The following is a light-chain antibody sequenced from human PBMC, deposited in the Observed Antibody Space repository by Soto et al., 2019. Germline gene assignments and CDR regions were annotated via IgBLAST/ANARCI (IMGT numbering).Light chain of an antibody. CDR3: QVWDITTDHYV. Sequence: SYELTQPPSVSVAPEKTARLTCGGDNIGSKRVHWYRQKPGQAPVLVIYYDSDRPSGIPERFSGSNSGNTATLTINRVEAGDEADYYCQVWDITTDHYVFGTWTKLTVL. CDR1: NIGSKR. J-gene: IGLJ1*01. V-gene: IGLV3-21*04. CDR2: YDS.